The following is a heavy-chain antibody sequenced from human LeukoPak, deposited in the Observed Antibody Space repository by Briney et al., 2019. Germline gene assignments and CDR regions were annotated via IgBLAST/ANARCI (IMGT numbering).Heavy chain of an antibody. CDR3: ARGGVGAISAFDI. Sequence: PSQTLSLTCAVSGGSISSGGYSWGWIRQPPGKGLEWIVYIYHSGSTYYNPSLKSRVTISVDRSKNQFSLKLSSVTAADTAVYYCARGGVGAISAFDIWGQGTMVTVSS. CDR1: GGSISSGGYS. CDR2: IYHSGST. J-gene: IGHJ3*02. V-gene: IGHV4-30-2*01. D-gene: IGHD1-26*01.